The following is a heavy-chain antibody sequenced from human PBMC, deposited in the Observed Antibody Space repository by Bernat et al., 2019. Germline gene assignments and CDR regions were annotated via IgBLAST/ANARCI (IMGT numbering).Heavy chain of an antibody. Sequence: QVQLVQSGAEVKKPGASVKVSCKASGYTFISYGISWVRQAPGQGLEWMGWISAYNGNTNYAQKLQGRVTMTTDTFTSTAYMELRSLRSDDTAVYYCATRQRGYSSGWDGGSFDYWGQGTLVTVSS. D-gene: IGHD6-19*01. J-gene: IGHJ4*02. V-gene: IGHV1-18*01. CDR3: ATRQRGYSSGWDGGSFDY. CDR1: GYTFISYG. CDR2: ISAYNGNT.